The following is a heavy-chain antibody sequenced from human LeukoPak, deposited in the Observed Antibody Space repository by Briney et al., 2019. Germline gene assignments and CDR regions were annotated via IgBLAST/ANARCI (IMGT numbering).Heavy chain of an antibody. CDR1: GFIFSHHG. V-gene: IGHV3-23*01. CDR3: AKAAFSGSYLGLDY. CDR2: IRADAVTT. J-gene: IGHJ4*02. Sequence: GGTLRLSCATSGFIFSHHGMNWVRQAPGKGLEWVSGIRADAVTTYYADSVKGRFTISRDNSKNTLYLQMNSLRAEDTAVYYCAKAAFSGSYLGLDYWGQGTLVTVSS. D-gene: IGHD3-10*01.